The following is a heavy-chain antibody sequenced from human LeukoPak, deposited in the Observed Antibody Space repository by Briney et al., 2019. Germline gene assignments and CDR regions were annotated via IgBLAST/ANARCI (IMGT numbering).Heavy chain of an antibody. CDR1: AGSISTFS. D-gene: IGHD3/OR15-3a*01. CDR2: MYDTGSP. J-gene: IGHJ5*02. CDR3: ARLILGWLDHFDP. Sequence: SETLSLTCSVSAGSISTFSWSWIRQPPGKGLEWIGYMYDTGSPNYNPSLKSRVTISVDPSRNQFSLKLSSVTAADTAVYYCARLILGWLDHFDPWGQGALVTVSS. V-gene: IGHV4-59*08.